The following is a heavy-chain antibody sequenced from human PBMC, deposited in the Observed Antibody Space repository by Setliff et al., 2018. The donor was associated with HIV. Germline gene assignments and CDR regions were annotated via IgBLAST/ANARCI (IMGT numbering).Heavy chain of an antibody. J-gene: IGHJ6*04. V-gene: IGHV1-2*02. Sequence: GASVKVSCKASGYTFTGYYMHWVRQAPGQGLEWMGWINPNSGGTNCAQKFQGRVTLTRDTSITTAYMELRRLTSDDTAVYYCARGRLPTGMDVWGKGTTVTVS. D-gene: IGHD4-17*01. CDR3: ARGRLPTGMDV. CDR1: GYTFTGYY. CDR2: INPNSGGT.